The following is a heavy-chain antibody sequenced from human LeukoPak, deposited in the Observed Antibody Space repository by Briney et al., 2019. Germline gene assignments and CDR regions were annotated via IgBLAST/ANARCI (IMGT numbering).Heavy chain of an antibody. D-gene: IGHD3-10*01. CDR3: ARTLPKGSVAPDAFDI. J-gene: IGHJ3*02. Sequence: SSETLSLTCTVSGGSISSSSYYWGWIRQPPGKGLQWIGSIYYSGSTYYNPSLKSRVTISVDTSKNQFSLKLSSVTAADTAIYYCARTLPKGSVAPDAFDIWGQGTMVTV. CDR2: IYYSGST. V-gene: IGHV4-39*07. CDR1: GGSISSSSYY.